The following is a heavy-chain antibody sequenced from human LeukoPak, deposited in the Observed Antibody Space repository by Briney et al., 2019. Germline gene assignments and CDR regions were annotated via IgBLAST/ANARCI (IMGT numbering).Heavy chain of an antibody. J-gene: IGHJ4*02. CDR3: ARGGPAARLITFGGVTDY. Sequence: ASVNVSCKASGYTFTSYGISWVRQAPGQGLDWMGWINAYKGNTNYAQKLRGRVTMTTDTSTSTAYMELRNLRSDDTAVYYCARGGPAARLITFGGVTDYWGQGTLVTVSS. CDR1: GYTFTSYG. CDR2: INAYKGNT. D-gene: IGHD3-16*01. V-gene: IGHV1-18*01.